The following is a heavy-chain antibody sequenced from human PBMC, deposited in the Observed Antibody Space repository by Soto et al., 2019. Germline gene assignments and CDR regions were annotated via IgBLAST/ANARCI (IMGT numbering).Heavy chain of an antibody. CDR2: ISSDGTNR. CDR1: GFTFGNYG. J-gene: IGHJ4*02. D-gene: IGHD1-26*01. Sequence: QVRLVESGGGVVRPGRSLTLSCAGAGFTFGNYGLHWVRQAPGKGLEWVAVISSDGTNRHYAVSVQGRFTISRHNSKNTLYMQMNSLSAEDTAVYYCAKDGAYSGKYFFESWGQGTLVTVSS. CDR3: AKDGAYSGKYFFES. V-gene: IGHV3-30*18.